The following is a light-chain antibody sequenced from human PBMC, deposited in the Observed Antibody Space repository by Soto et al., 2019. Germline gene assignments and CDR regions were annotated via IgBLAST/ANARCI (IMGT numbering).Light chain of an antibody. CDR3: CSYAGSSTRVVV. J-gene: IGLJ2*01. CDR2: EVS. CDR1: SSDVGSYNL. Sequence: QSALTQPASVSGSPGQSITISCTGTSSDVGSYNLVSWYQQHPGKAPKLMIYEVSKRPSGVSNRFSGSKSGNTASLTISGLQAEDEADYYCCSYAGSSTRVVVFGGGTKLTVL. V-gene: IGLV2-23*02.